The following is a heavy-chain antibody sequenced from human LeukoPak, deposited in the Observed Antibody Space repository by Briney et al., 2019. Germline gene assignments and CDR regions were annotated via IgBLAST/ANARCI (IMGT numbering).Heavy chain of an antibody. CDR2: INWNGGST. CDR1: GFAFDDYG. V-gene: IGHV3-20*01. CDR3: ARGLNYYERGAFDY. D-gene: IGHD3-10*02. Sequence: GSLRLSCAASGFAFDDYGMSWVRQAPGKGLEWVSGINWNGGSTGYADSVKGRFTISRDNAKNSLYLQMNSLRAEDTALYHCARGLNYYERGAFDYWGQGTLVTVSS. J-gene: IGHJ4*02.